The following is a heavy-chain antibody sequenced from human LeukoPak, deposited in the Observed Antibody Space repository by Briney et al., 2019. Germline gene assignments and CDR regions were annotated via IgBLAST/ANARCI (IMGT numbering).Heavy chain of an antibody. CDR2: ISYDGSNK. CDR3: ARGGSSWYWYFDY. CDR1: GFTFSSYA. Sequence: GGSLRLSCAASGFTFSSYAMHRVRQAPGKGLEWVAVISYDGSNKYYADSVKGRFTISRDNSKNTLYLQMNSLRAEDTAVYYCARGGSSWYWYFDYWGQGTLVTVSS. D-gene: IGHD6-13*01. J-gene: IGHJ4*02. V-gene: IGHV3-30-3*01.